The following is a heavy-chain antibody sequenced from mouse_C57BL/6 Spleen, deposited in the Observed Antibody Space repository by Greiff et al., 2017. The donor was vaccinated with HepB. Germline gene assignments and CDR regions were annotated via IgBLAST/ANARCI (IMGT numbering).Heavy chain of an antibody. CDR1: GYTFTTYP. J-gene: IGHJ1*03. Sequence: VQLQQSGAELVKPGASVKMSCKASGYTFTTYPIEWMQQNHGKSLEWIGNFHPYNDDTTYNEKFKGKATLTVEKSSSTVYLELSRLTSDDSAVYNGARSSYYYGSSYRYFDDWGTGTTVTVSS. V-gene: IGHV1-47*01. D-gene: IGHD1-1*01. CDR3: ARSSYYYGSSYRYFDD. CDR2: FHPYNDDT.